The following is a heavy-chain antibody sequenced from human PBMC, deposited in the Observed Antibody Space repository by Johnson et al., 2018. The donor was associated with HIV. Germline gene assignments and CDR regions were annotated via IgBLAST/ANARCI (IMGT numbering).Heavy chain of an antibody. J-gene: IGHJ3*02. D-gene: IGHD6-13*01. CDR2: INSDGSTT. V-gene: IGHV3-74*02. CDR1: GFTFSSYW. CDR3: ALSGGAAAYDAFDI. Sequence: VQLVESGGGVVQPGRSLRLSCAASGFTFSSYWMHWVRQAPGKGLVWVSRINSDGSTTSYAYSVKGRFTISRDNAKNTLYLQMNRLRAEDTAVYYCALSGGAAAYDAFDIWGQGTMVTVSS.